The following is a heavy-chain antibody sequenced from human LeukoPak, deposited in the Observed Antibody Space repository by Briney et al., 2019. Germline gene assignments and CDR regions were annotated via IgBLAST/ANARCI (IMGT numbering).Heavy chain of an antibody. V-gene: IGHV3-48*03. J-gene: IGHJ4*02. CDR1: GFTFSSYE. CDR3: AREHVGASGY. CDR2: ISSSGSTI. Sequence: TGGSLRLSCAASGFTFSSYEMNWVRQAPGKGLEWVSYISSSGSTIYYADSVKGRFTISRDNAKNSLCLQMNSLRAEDTAVYYCAREHVGASGYWGQGTLVTVSS. D-gene: IGHD1-26*01.